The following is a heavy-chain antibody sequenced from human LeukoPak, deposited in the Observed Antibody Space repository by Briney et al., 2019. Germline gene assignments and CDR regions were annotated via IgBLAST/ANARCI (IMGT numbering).Heavy chain of an antibody. Sequence: SETLSLTCTVSGGSISSYYWSWIRQPAGKGLEWIGRIYTSGSTNYNPSLKSRVTISVDTSKNQFSLKLSSVTAADTAVYYCARRGGRTYYYDSSGYRPHNYYFDYWGQGTLVTVSS. CDR3: ARRGGRTYYYDSSGYRPHNYYFDY. V-gene: IGHV4-4*07. CDR1: GGSISSYY. D-gene: IGHD3-22*01. CDR2: IYTSGST. J-gene: IGHJ4*02.